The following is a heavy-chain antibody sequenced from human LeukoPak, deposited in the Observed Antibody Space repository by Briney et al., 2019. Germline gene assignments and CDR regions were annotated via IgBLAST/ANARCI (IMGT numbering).Heavy chain of an antibody. CDR1: GGSISSYY. Sequence: SETLSLTCTVSGGSISSYYWSWIRQPPGKGLGWIGYIYYSGSTNYNPSLKSRVTISVDTSKNQFSLKLSSVTAADTAVYYCAATTVTHYYFDYWGQGTLVTVSS. CDR2: IYYSGST. CDR3: AATTVTHYYFDY. V-gene: IGHV4-59*08. D-gene: IGHD4-11*01. J-gene: IGHJ4*02.